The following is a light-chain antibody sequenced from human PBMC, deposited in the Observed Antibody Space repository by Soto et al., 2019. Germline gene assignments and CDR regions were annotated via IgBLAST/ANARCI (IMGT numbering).Light chain of an antibody. CDR2: GAF. CDR1: QSVSSY. Sequence: EIVLTQSPATLSLSPGERATLSCRASQSVSSYLAWYHQKPGQAPRLLIYGAFNRATGIPDRFSGGGSGTDFTLTITRLEPEDFAVYYCQQFSSYPLTFGGGTKVDI. V-gene: IGKV3-20*01. J-gene: IGKJ4*01. CDR3: QQFSSYPLT.